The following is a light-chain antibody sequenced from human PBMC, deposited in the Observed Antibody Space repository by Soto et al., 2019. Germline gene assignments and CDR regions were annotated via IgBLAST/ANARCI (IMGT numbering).Light chain of an antibody. CDR2: DAS. CDR3: QQYDDLPIT. J-gene: IGKJ5*01. Sequence: MTQTPSSLSASVADRVTISCRARQAISNYLAWYQQKPGKAPKLLIYDASNLETGVPSRFSGSGSGTDFTFTISSLQPEDIATYYCQQYDDLPITFGQGTRLEIK. CDR1: QAISNY. V-gene: IGKV1-33*01.